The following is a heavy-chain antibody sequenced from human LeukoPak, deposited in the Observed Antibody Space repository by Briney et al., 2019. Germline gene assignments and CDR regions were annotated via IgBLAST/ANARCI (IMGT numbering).Heavy chain of an antibody. CDR1: GFTFSSHW. CDR2: IEEYGRQI. J-gene: IGHJ4*02. D-gene: IGHD4-17*01. V-gene: IGHV3-7*01. CDR3: ARVGRVTTPRYCDY. Sequence: GGSLRLSCAGSGFTFSSHWMTWVRQAPGKGLEWVANIEEYGRQIYYVDSVKGRFTISRDNAKNSVYLQMNSLRDEDTAVYYCARVGRVTTPRYCDYWGQGTLVTVSS.